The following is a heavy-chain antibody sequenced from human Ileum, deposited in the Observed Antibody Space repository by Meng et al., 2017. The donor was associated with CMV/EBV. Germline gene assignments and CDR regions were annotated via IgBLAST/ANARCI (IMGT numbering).Heavy chain of an antibody. D-gene: IGHD5-12*01. CDR3: AKGPTRRVATIGDY. J-gene: IGHJ4*02. CDR1: AFTCASYT. V-gene: IGHV3-23*01. CDR2: ISDSDDSA. Sequence: AFTCASYTMNWFRQAPERGVEWVSAISDSDDSACYTDSVTGRFTVSRDDSKNTLYLQMNSLSAEDTAVYYCAKGPTRRVATIGDYWGQGTLVTVSS.